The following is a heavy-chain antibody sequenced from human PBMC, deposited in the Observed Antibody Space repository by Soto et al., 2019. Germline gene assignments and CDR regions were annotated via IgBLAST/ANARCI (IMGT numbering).Heavy chain of an antibody. CDR3: ARVPGP. V-gene: IGHV4-59*12. J-gene: IGHJ5*02. CDR2: IYYDGNT. Sequence: SETLSLTCTVSGGSISSYYWSWIRQPPGKGLESIANIYYDGNTYYNPSLKSRVTISVDRSKNQFSLKLSSVTAADTAVYYCARVPGPWGQGTLVTVSS. CDR1: GGSISSYY.